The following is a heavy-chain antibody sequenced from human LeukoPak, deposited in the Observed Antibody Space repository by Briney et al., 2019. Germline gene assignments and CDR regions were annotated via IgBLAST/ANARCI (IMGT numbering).Heavy chain of an antibody. D-gene: IGHD6-19*01. V-gene: IGHV3-7*01. CDR3: ARGWLVPDL. Sequence: GGSLRLSCAASGFTFGSYWMSWVRQAPGKGLEWVANIKQDGSESYYVDSVKGRFTISRDNAKNSLYLQMNSLRAEDTAVYYCARGWLVPDLWGQGTLVTVSS. CDR1: GFTFGSYW. J-gene: IGHJ5*02. CDR2: IKQDGSES.